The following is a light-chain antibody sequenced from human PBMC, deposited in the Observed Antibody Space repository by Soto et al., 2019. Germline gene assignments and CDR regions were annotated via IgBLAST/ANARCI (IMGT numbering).Light chain of an antibody. J-gene: IGKJ4*01. CDR2: DAS. V-gene: IGKV3-11*01. Sequence: DIVLTQSPATLSLSPGERATLSCRASQSVGSYLAWYQHKPGQAPRLLIYDASSRAAGIPARFSGSGSGTDFTLTISSLEPEDFAVYYCQQRSNWPPLTFGGGTKVEIK. CDR1: QSVGSY. CDR3: QQRSNWPPLT.